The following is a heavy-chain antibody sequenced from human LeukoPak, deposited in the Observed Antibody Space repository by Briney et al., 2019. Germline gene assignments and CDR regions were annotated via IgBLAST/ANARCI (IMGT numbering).Heavy chain of an antibody. D-gene: IGHD5-18*01. V-gene: IGHV3-30-3*01. CDR3: AKDGARVRAMVIY. J-gene: IGHJ4*02. CDR2: ISYDGSNK. CDR1: GFTFSSYA. Sequence: GRSLRLSCAASGFTFSSYAMHWVRQAPGKGLEWVAVISYDGSNKYYADSVKGRFTISRDNSKNTLYLQMNSLRAEDTAVYYCAKDGARVRAMVIYWGQGTLVTVSS.